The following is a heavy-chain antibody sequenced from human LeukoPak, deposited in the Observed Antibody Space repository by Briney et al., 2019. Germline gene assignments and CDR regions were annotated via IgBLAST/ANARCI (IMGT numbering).Heavy chain of an antibody. J-gene: IGHJ4*02. CDR2: IYYSGST. V-gene: IGHV4-31*03. D-gene: IGHD3-22*01. Sequence: SETLSLTCTVSGGSISSGGYYWSWIRQYPGKGLEWIGYIYYSGSTYYNPSLKGRITISVDTSKNQFSLKLNSVTAADTAVYYCARVLYDSSGYYFAYWGQGTLVTVSS. CDR3: ARVLYDSSGYYFAY. CDR1: GGSISSGGYY.